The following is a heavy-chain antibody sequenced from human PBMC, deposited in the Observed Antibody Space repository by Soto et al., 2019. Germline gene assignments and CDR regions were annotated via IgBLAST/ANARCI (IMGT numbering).Heavy chain of an antibody. J-gene: IGHJ4*02. CDR1: GFRFSTYA. Sequence: GESLKISCAASGFRFSTYAMNWVRQAPGKGLEWVSVIIGSGGSTSYADSVKGRLTISRDNSKNTLYLQMDSLRVDDTAIYYCAKESLEGAGGHDYWGRGTLVTVSS. CDR2: IIGSGGST. D-gene: IGHD3-10*01. CDR3: AKESLEGAGGHDY. V-gene: IGHV3-23*01.